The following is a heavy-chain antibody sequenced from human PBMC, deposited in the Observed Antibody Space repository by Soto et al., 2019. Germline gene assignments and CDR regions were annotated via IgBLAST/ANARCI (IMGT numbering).Heavy chain of an antibody. Sequence: SVQVSFKSSGCTFSRYGINCVRQAPGQGLEWMGGIIPLFGTANYAQKFRGRVTITADDSTGTAYMELSSLRSGDTAVYYCARDGTLFDSTAYYYLYWGQGTMVTVSS. CDR3: ARDGTLFDSTAYYYLY. J-gene: IGHJ4*02. V-gene: IGHV1-69*13. CDR2: IIPLFGTA. CDR1: GCTFSRYG. D-gene: IGHD3-22*01.